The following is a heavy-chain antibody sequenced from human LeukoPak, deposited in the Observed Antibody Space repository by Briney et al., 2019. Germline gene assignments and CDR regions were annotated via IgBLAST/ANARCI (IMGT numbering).Heavy chain of an antibody. D-gene: IGHD3-9*01. CDR3: AHRTTDLTSRYFDWLWYAFDI. J-gene: IGHJ3*02. CDR2: IYWDDDK. V-gene: IGHV2-5*02. Sequence: SGPTLVKPTQTLTLTCTFSGFSLSTSGVGVGWIRQPPGKALEWLALIYWDDDKRYSPSLKSRLTITKDTSKNQVVLTMTNMDPVDTATYYCAHRTTDLTSRYFDWLWYAFDIWGQGTMVTVSS. CDR1: GFSLSTSGVG.